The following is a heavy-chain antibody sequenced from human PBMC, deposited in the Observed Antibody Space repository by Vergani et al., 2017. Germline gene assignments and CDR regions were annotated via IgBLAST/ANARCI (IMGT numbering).Heavy chain of an antibody. J-gene: IGHJ3*02. D-gene: IGHD6-13*01. CDR1: GGSFGGFR. Sequence: QVQLQQWGAGLLKPSETLSLTCAIYGGSFGGFRWSWIRQPPGKGPEWIGEIIQSGNTDYNPSLKSRVSLSVDTSKNQFSLTLDSVTAADTAVYYCARQGSSWTRAFDIWCQGTSVIVS. CDR2: IIQSGNT. V-gene: IGHV4-34*02. CDR3: ARQGSSWTRAFDI.